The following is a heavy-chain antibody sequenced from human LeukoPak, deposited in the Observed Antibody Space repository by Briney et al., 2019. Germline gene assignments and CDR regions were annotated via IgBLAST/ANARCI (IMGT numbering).Heavy chain of an antibody. CDR1: GFTVSSNS. CDR2: IYSGGTT. V-gene: IGHV3-66*02. J-gene: IGHJ5*02. D-gene: IGHD6-13*01. Sequence: PGGSLRLSCAASGFTVSSNSMTWVRQAPGKGLEWVSVIYSGGTTYYADSVKGRFTISRDNSKNTLYLQMNSLRVEDTAVYYCASSSWSRSNWFDPWGQGTLVPVSS. CDR3: ASSSWSRSNWFDP.